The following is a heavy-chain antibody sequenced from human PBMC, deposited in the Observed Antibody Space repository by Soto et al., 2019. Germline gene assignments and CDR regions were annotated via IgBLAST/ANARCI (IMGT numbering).Heavy chain of an antibody. D-gene: IGHD3-9*01. CDR3: ARVTIGAEMAFDY. Sequence: ASVKVSCKASGYTFTSYAMHWVRQAPGQRLEWMGWINAGNGNTKYSQKFQGRVTITRDTSTSTAYMELSSLRSEDTAVYYCARVTIGAEMAFDYWGPGTLVTVSS. V-gene: IGHV1-3*01. J-gene: IGHJ4*02. CDR2: INAGNGNT. CDR1: GYTFTSYA.